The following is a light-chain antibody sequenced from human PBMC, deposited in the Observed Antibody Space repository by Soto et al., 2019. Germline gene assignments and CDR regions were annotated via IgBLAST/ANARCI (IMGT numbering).Light chain of an antibody. V-gene: IGKV1-39*01. CDR1: QGISTY. J-gene: IGKJ1*01. Sequence: DIQMTQAPSSLSASVGDRVTITCRAIQGISTYLNWYQQKPGKAPKLLIYAASSLQSGVPSRFSGSESETDFTLTISSLQPEDFANYSCQQSYSTTWTFGQGTKVDIK. CDR2: AAS. CDR3: QQSYSTTWT.